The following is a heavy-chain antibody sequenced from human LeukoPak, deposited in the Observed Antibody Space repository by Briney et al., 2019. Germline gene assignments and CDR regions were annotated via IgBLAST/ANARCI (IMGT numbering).Heavy chain of an antibody. CDR3: ARDDSGSPDAFDI. CDR1: GFTFNRYT. Sequence: GGSLRLSCAASGFTFNRYTMHWVRQAPGKGLEYVSGISSNGGTTDYAKSVKGRFAISRDNSKNTLYLQMGSLRAEDMAVYYCARDDSGSPDAFDIWGQGTMVTVSS. V-gene: IGHV3-64*01. CDR2: ISSNGGTT. D-gene: IGHD1-26*01. J-gene: IGHJ3*02.